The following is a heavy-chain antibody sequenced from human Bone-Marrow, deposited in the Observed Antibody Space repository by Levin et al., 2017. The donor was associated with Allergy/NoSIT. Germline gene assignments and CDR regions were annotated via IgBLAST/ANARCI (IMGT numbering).Heavy chain of an antibody. CDR2: IRGSDGHT. J-gene: IGHJ5*02. CDR1: GFTFSAFG. Sequence: GESLKISCAASGFTFSAFGMHWVRQAPGKGLEWVSAIRGSDGHTYYADSVKGRFTISRDNSKNTLYLQMNSLRAEDTAVYYCAKCKSGFCITLFGVGLDPWGLGTLVTVSS. V-gene: IGHV3-23*01. D-gene: IGHD3-3*01. CDR3: AKCKSGFCITLFGVGLDP.